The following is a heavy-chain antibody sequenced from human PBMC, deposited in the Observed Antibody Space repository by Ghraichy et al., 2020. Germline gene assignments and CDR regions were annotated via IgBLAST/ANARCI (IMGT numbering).Heavy chain of an antibody. D-gene: IGHD6-19*01. CDR2: ISSSGGST. Sequence: GGSLRLSCAASGFTFSNYAMSWVRQPPGKGLEWVSSISSSGGSTDYADSVKGRFTISRDNSHNTLYLQMDSLRAEDTAVYYCAKDVRNSGWYPLDYWGQGTLVTVSS. V-gene: IGHV3-23*01. J-gene: IGHJ4*02. CDR3: AKDVRNSGWYPLDY. CDR1: GFTFSNYA.